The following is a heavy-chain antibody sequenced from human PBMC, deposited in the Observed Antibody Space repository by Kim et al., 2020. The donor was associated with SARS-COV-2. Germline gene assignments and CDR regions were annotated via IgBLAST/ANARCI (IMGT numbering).Heavy chain of an antibody. CDR3: TRVNPIAGAWYDAFD. V-gene: IGHV3-73*01. J-gene: IGHJ3*02. Sequence: GGSLKLSCAASGFTLSGSTVHWVRQASGKGLEWVGRIRSKANSYATAYAASVKNRITISRDDSKNTAYLQMNSLKTEDTAVYYCTRVNPIAGAWYDAFD. D-gene: IGHD6-19*01. CDR1: GFTLSGST. CDR2: IRSKANSYAT.